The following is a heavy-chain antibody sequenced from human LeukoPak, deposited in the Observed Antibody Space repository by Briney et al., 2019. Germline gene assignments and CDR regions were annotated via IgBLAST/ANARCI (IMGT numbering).Heavy chain of an antibody. D-gene: IGHD6-19*01. CDR1: GGSFTNYY. Sequence: SETLSLTCTVSGGSFTNYYWSWIRQPAGKGLEWMGRIHTSGSTDYNPSLKSRVTMSVDTSKNQFFLKLTSVTAADTAVYYCARELYGSGLGPLWYWGQGTLVTVSS. J-gene: IGHJ4*02. V-gene: IGHV4-4*07. CDR3: ARELYGSGLGPLWY. CDR2: IHTSGST.